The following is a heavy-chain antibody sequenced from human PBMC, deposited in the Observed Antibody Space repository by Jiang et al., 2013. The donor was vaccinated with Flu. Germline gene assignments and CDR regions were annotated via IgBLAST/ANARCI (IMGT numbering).Heavy chain of an antibody. CDR1: GYTFTAYY. Sequence: SGAEVKKPGASVKVSCKASGYTFTAYYLHWLRQAPGQRFEWMGWIKADNGNTEYSQNFQGRVTITRDTSASTVYMELSSLRSEDTALYYCARVEVTGVGTFHYWGQGTLVTVSS. J-gene: IGHJ4*02. CDR3: ARVEVTGVGTFHY. D-gene: IGHD3-9*01. CDR2: IKADNGNT. V-gene: IGHV1-3*01.